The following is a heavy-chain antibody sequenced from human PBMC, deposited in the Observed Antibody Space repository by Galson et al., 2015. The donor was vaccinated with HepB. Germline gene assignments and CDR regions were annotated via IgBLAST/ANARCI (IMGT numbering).Heavy chain of an antibody. CDR2: MNPNSGNT. D-gene: IGHD2-15*01. V-gene: IGHV1-8*01. J-gene: IGHJ4*01. CDR1: GYTFSSFD. Sequence: SVKVSCKASGYTFSSFDINWVRQAPGQGLEWMGWMNPNSGNTAYAQKFQGRVTMTRDTSISTAYMELSSLRSDDTAVYYCVRGSTLRLGFSSAGSCYSDYWRQGTLVTVSS. CDR3: VRGSTLRLGFSSAGSCYSDY.